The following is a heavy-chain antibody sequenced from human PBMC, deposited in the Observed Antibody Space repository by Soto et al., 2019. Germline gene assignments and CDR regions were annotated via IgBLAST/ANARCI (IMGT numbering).Heavy chain of an antibody. CDR3: ARDRGSSALDY. CDR1: GFTFSSYA. J-gene: IGHJ4*02. CDR2: MSGSGGSA. V-gene: IGHV3-23*01. Sequence: EVQLLESGGGLVQPGGSLRLSCAASGFTFSSYAMSWVRQVPGKGLKWVSTMSGSGGSAHYADSVKGRFTISRDNSKNTLYLKMNSLRAEDTAVYYCARDRGSSALDYWGQGTLVTVSS. D-gene: IGHD6-6*01.